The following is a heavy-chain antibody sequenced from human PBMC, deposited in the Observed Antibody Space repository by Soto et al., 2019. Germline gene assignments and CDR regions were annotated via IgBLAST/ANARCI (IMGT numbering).Heavy chain of an antibody. D-gene: IGHD6-19*01. CDR3: ARVAVSGTIDY. V-gene: IGHV1-2*02. J-gene: IGHJ4*02. CDR2: INPNRGAT. CDR1: GYSITGYY. Sequence: GASVKVSYKASGYSITGYYLDWVRQAPGHGLEWMGWINPNRGATDYAQKFQGRVTMTRDTSINTAYMELSSLTSDDTAVYYCARVAVSGTIDYWGQGTLVTVSS.